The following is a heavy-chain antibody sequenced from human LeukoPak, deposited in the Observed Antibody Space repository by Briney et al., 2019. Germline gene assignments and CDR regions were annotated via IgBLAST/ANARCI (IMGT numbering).Heavy chain of an antibody. CDR1: GSIFSDYY. Sequence: PGGSLSLSCAASGSIFSDYYMNWIRQAPGRGLEWISYISSSGRTMYYADSLKGRFTISRDFSKNTLYLQMNSLRAEDTAVYYCARDFAASGWYGGPFDNWGQGTLVTVSS. CDR3: ARDFAASGWYGGPFDN. D-gene: IGHD6-19*01. CDR2: ISSSGRTM. V-gene: IGHV3-11*04. J-gene: IGHJ4*02.